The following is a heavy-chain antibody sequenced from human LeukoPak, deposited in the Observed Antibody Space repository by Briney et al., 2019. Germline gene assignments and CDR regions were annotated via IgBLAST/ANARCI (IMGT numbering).Heavy chain of an antibody. D-gene: IGHD6-13*01. CDR1: GDSSSGDVYF. Sequence: PSETLSLTCTVSGDSSSGDVYFWGWIRQTPEKGLEWIGYIDYSGSAYYNPSLKRRITLSVDMSQNQFSLQLSSVTAADTAVYYCARLAHGAASVGDRFDSWGRGTLVTVSS. CDR2: IDYSGSA. CDR3: ARLAHGAASVGDRFDS. J-gene: IGHJ4*02. V-gene: IGHV4-39*01.